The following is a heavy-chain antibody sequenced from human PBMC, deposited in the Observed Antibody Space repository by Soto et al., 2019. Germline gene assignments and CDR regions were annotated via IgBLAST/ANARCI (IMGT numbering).Heavy chain of an antibody. CDR1: GGSISSYY. V-gene: IGHV4-59*08. CDR2: IYYSGST. CDR3: ARRYGPGFDY. Sequence: VQLQESGPGLVKPSETLSLTCTVSGGSISSYYWSWIRQPPGKGLEWIGYIYYSGSTNYNPSLKSRVTISVDTSKNQFSLKLSSVTAADTAVYYCARRYGPGFDYWGQGTLVTVSS. D-gene: IGHD4-17*01. J-gene: IGHJ4*02.